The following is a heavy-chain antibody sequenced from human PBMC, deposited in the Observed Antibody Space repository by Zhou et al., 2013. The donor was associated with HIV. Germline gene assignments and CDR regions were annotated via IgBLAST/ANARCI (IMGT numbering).Heavy chain of an antibody. Sequence: QVQLVQSGAEMKKPGASVNISCEASGYAFTSYYIHWVRQAPGQGLEWLGLINPGIGSTYYAEKFQGRVTMTRDTSTNTVNMQLGTLTSEDTAVYFCARDRPYFDYWGQGTLVTVSS. D-gene: IGHD6-6*01. CDR3: ARDRPYFDY. V-gene: IGHV1-46*01. CDR2: INPGIGST. CDR1: GYAFTSYY. J-gene: IGHJ4*02.